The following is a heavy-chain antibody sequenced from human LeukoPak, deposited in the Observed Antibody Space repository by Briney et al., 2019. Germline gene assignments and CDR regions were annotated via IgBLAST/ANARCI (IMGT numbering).Heavy chain of an antibody. V-gene: IGHV1-2*02. CDR2: INPNSGGT. CDR1: GYTFTGYY. CDR3: ARDHPDALSSGSSVDP. J-gene: IGHJ5*02. D-gene: IGHD6-19*01. Sequence: ASVKVSCKASGYTFTGYYMHWVRQAPGQGLEGMGWINPNSGGTNYAQKLQGRVTMTRHTSISTAYMELSRLRSDDTAVYYCARDHPDALSSGSSVDPWGQGTLVTVTS.